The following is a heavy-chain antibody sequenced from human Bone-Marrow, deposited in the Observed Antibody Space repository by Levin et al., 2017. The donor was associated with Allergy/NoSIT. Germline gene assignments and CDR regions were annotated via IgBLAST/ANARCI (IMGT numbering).Heavy chain of an antibody. CDR2: IWDDGTNE. Sequence: PGESLKISCAASEFTFSIYAMHWVRQAPGKGLEWVAVIWDDGTNEKYIDSVKGRFTISRDNSKNTLYLQMNSLRAEDTAVYYCARDYGGPVYSYSALAYWGQGTLVTVSS. V-gene: IGHV3-33*01. D-gene: IGHD4-11*01. J-gene: IGHJ4*02. CDR1: EFTFSIYA. CDR3: ARDYGGPVYSYSALAY.